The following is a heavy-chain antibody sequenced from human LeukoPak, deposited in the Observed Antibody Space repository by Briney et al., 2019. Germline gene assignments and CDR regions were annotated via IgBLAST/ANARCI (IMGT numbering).Heavy chain of an antibody. D-gene: IGHD3-10*01. V-gene: IGHV3-21*01. CDR1: GFTFSSYS. J-gene: IGHJ3*02. CDR3: ARDLGITMADAFDI. CDR2: ISSSSSYI. Sequence: PGGSLRLSCAASGFTFSSYSMNWVRQAPGKGLEWVSSISSSSSYIYYADSVKGRFTISRDNAKNSLYLQMNSLRAEDTAVYYCARDLGITMADAFDIWGQGTMVTVSS.